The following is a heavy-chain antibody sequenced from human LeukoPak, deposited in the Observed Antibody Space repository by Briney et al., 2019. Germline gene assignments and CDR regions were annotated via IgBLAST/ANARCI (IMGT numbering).Heavy chain of an antibody. D-gene: IGHD2-15*01. V-gene: IGHV3-9*01. CDR1: GFTFDDYA. Sequence: GRSLRLSCAASGFTFDDYAMHWVRQAPGKGLECVSCISWNSGSIGCADSVKVRFTISRDNANNSLYVKMTSLRAEDEALYYCGKDNGLRSGFDYWGQGTLVTVSS. CDR3: GKDNGLRSGFDY. CDR2: ISWNSGSI. J-gene: IGHJ4*02.